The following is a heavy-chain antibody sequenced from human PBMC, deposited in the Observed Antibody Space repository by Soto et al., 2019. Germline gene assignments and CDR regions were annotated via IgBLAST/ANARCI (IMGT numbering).Heavy chain of an antibody. CDR1: GFSLSNARMG. D-gene: IGHD3-16*01. CDR2: VFYTGST. Sequence: SGPTLVNPTETLTLTCTVSGFSLSNARMGVSWIRQPPGKGLEHIGYVFYTGSTNYSPSLQSRVTISVDTSNNQFSLKLTSVTTADTAIYYCARSGHAFGGVVWGRGILVTVSS. CDR3: ARSGHAFGGVV. V-gene: IGHV4-61*01. J-gene: IGHJ4*02.